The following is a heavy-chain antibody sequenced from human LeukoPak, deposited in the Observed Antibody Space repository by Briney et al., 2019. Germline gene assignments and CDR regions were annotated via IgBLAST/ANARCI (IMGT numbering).Heavy chain of an antibody. V-gene: IGHV3-74*01. D-gene: IGHD7-27*01. CDR1: GFTSSDYW. Sequence: GGSLRLSCAASGFTSSDYWMIWVAKAPGKGLFWVSRINIDGSDTTYADSVKGRFTISRDNAKSTLYLEMNSLRVEDTAVYFCARDRSPTNGGFDYWGQGTLVTVSS. CDR3: ARDRSPTNGGFDY. CDR2: INIDGSDT. J-gene: IGHJ4*02.